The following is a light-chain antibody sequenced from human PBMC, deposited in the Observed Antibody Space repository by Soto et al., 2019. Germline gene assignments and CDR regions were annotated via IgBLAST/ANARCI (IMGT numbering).Light chain of an antibody. CDR2: EVS. CDR3: SSYAGSNNFVV. V-gene: IGLV2-8*01. J-gene: IGLJ2*01. Sequence: QSALTQPPSATGSPGQSVTSSCTGTSSDVGGYNYVSWYQQHPGKAPKLMIYEVSKRPSGVPDRFSGSKSGNTASLTVSGLQAEYEADYYCSSYAGSNNFVVFGGGTK. CDR1: SSDVGGYNY.